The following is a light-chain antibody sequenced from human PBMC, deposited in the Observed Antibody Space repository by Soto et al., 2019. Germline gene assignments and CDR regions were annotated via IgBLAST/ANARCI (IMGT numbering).Light chain of an antibody. CDR2: DVS. V-gene: IGLV2-14*01. CDR3: SSYTTSNTRQIV. CDR1: SSDVGGYNY. J-gene: IGLJ1*01. Sequence: QSVLTQPASVSGSPGQSITISCTGTSSDVGGYNYVSWYQQHPGKASKFMIYDVSNRPSGVSNRFSGSKSGNTASLTISGLQAEDEADYYCSSYTTSNTRQIVFGTGTKVT.